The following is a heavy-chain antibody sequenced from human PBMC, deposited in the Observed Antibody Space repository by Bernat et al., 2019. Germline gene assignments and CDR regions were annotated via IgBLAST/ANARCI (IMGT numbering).Heavy chain of an antibody. CDR2: ISRGSATI. J-gene: IGHJ4*02. CDR1: GFTFSDYS. Sequence: VQLVESGGGVVQPGRSLRLSCAASGFTFSDYSMNWVRQAPGKGLEWVSYISRGSATIYFADSAKGRFTISRDNAKNSLYLQMNSLRAEDTAVYYCASMVATIPKFDYWGQGTLVTVSS. CDR3: ASMVATIPKFDY. D-gene: IGHD5-12*01. V-gene: IGHV3-48*01.